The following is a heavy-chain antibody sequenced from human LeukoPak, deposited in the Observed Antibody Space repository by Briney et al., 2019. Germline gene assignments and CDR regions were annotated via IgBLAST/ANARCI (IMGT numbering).Heavy chain of an antibody. V-gene: IGHV4-59*03. CDR1: GGSIRNYS. CDR2: IDHTGST. D-gene: IGHD5-24*01. J-gene: IGHJ4*02. Sequence: SETLSLTCTVSGGSIRNYSWSWIRQPPGKGLEWIGYIDHTGSTNYNPPLKSRVTISVDTSKNQFYLKLSSVTAADTAVYFCARVDDYNCLDYWGQGTLVTVSS. CDR3: ARVDDYNCLDY.